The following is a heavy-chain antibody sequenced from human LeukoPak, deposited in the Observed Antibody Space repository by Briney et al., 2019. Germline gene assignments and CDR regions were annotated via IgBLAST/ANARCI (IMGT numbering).Heavy chain of an antibody. CDR3: AKDGMSGCSGGSCYILPFDY. D-gene: IGHD2-15*01. V-gene: IGHV3-23*01. J-gene: IGHJ4*02. CDR1: GFTFSSYA. Sequence: PAGGSLRLSCAASGFTFSSYAMSWVRQAPGKGLEWVSAISGSGGSTYYADSVKGRFTISRDNSKNTLYLQMNSLRAEDTAVYYCAKDGMSGCSGGSCYILPFDYWGQGTLVTVSS. CDR2: ISGSGGST.